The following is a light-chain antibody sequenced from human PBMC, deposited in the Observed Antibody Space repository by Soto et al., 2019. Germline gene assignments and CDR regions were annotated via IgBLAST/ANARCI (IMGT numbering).Light chain of an antibody. V-gene: IGLV2-14*01. Sequence: QSVLTQPASVSGSPGQSITISCTGTSSDLAIYNYVSWYQQQPGKAPKLMIYQVTNRPSGVSNRFSGSRSGNTASLTISGLQAEDEADYYCSSSTGSITYVFGTGTRSPS. CDR2: QVT. J-gene: IGLJ1*01. CDR1: SSDLAIYNY. CDR3: SSSTGSITYV.